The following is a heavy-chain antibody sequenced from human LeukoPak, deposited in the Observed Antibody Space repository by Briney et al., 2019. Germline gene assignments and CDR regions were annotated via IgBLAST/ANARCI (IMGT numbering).Heavy chain of an antibody. CDR2: IYYSGST. CDR3: ARHGPSMVRGVRCYYGMDV. J-gene: IGHJ6*02. V-gene: IGHV4-39*01. Sequence: SETLSLTCTVSGDSISSSSYYWGWIRRPPGKGLEWIGNIYYSGSTYYNPSLKSRVTISVDTSKNQFSLKLSSVTAADTAVYYCARHGPSMVRGVRCYYGMDVWGQGTTVTVSS. CDR1: GDSISSSSYY. D-gene: IGHD3-10*01.